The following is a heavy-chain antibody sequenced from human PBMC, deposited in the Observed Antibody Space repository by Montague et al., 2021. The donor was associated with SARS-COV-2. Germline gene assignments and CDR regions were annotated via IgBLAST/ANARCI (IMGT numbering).Heavy chain of an antibody. CDR1: GGSIITGSNFY. CDR3: ARDYYDSTGLNWFDP. Sequence: TLSLTCAVSGGSIITGSNFYWGWIRRSAGKGLEWIGRIHSSGGTNYNPSRKSRLTMSVDSSANQFSLTLTSVTAADTAVYYCARDYYDSTGLNWFDPWGQGLLVTVSS. CDR2: IHSSGGT. J-gene: IGHJ5*02. V-gene: IGHV4-61*02. D-gene: IGHD3-22*01.